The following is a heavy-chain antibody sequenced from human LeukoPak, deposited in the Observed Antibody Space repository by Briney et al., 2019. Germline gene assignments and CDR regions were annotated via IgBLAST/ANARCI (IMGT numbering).Heavy chain of an antibody. CDR3: AKNGLGAVVKTD. J-gene: IGHJ4*02. V-gene: IGHV7-4-1*02. CDR1: GYAFTSYA. Sequence: ASVKVSCKASGYAFTSYAMNWVRQAPGQGLEWMGWINTNTANPTYAQGFTGRIVFSLDTSVSTAYLQISSLKAEDSAVYYCAKNGLGAVVKTDWGQGTLVTVSS. CDR2: INTNTANP. D-gene: IGHD3-22*01.